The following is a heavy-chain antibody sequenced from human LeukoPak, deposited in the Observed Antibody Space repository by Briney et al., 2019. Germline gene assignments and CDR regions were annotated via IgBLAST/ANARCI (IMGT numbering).Heavy chain of an antibody. CDR2: ISGGTT. Sequence: GGSLRLSCAASGFTISTYGMSWVRQAPGKGLEWVSSISGGTTYYADSVKGRFTISRDNSKNTVSLQMNSLRAEDTAVYYCAKSVYHGGNYGGKGPLFTVS. CDR1: GFTISTYG. D-gene: IGHD3-16*01. CDR3: AKSVYHGGNY. J-gene: IGHJ4*02. V-gene: IGHV3-23*01.